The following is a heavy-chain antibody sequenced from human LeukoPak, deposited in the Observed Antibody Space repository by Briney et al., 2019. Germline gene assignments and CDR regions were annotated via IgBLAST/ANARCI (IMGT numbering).Heavy chain of an antibody. D-gene: IGHD3-22*01. CDR2: ISSSSSYI. CDR1: GFTFSSYS. V-gene: IGHV3-21*01. CDR3: ARGSGYYDSSGLIGGDY. Sequence: GGSLRLSCAASGFTFSSYSMNWVRQAPGKGLEWVSSISSSSSYIHYADSVKGRFTISRDNAKNSLYLQMNSLRAEDTAVYYCARGSGYYDSSGLIGGDYWGQGTLVTVSS. J-gene: IGHJ4*02.